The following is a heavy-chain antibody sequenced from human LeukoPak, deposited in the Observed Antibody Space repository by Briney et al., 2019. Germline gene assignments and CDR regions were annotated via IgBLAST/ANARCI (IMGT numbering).Heavy chain of an antibody. CDR1: GFTFSSYS. Sequence: PGGSLRLSCAASGFTFSSYSMNWVRQAPGKGLEWVSSISSSSSYIYYADSVKGRFTISRDNAKNSLYLQMNSLRAEDTAVYYCARENCRGDCYYNWFDPWGQGTLVTVSS. CDR2: ISSSSSYI. J-gene: IGHJ5*02. V-gene: IGHV3-21*01. D-gene: IGHD2-21*02. CDR3: ARENCRGDCYYNWFDP.